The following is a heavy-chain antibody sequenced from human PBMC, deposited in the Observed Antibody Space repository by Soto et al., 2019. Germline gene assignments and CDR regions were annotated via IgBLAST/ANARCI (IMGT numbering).Heavy chain of an antibody. CDR3: ARSRRQWFGGTLSYYFDF. D-gene: IGHD3-10*01. CDR1: GFVFRVYW. V-gene: IGHV3-7*01. J-gene: IGHJ4*01. Sequence: EVQLVESGGGLVQPGGSLSLSCAASGFVFRVYWMSWVRQAPGKGLEWVANIKEDGSEANYVDSVKGRFAVSRDKDTNSLYLQLNSLTPEDTAVYYCARSRRQWFGGTLSYYFDFWGHGTLVTVSS. CDR2: IKEDGSEA.